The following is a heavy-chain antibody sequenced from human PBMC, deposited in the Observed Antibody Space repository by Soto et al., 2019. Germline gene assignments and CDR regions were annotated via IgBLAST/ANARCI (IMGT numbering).Heavy chain of an antibody. CDR3: ARNMTGGYYYDAYYYGMDV. CDR2: IYYSGST. J-gene: IGHJ6*02. V-gene: IGHV4-39*01. Sequence: SETLSLTCTVSGGSISSSSYYWGWIRQPPGKGLEWIGSIYYSGSTYYTPSLKSRVTISVDTSKNQFSLKLSSVTAADTAVYSCARNMTGGYYYDAYYYGMDVWRQARTVTVSS. D-gene: IGHD3-22*01. CDR1: GGSISSSSYY.